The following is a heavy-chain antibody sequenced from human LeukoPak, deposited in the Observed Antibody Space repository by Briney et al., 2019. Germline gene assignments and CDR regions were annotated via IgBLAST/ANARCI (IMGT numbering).Heavy chain of an antibody. CDR3: ARDRERYFDWRRFDP. V-gene: IGHV3-7*01. D-gene: IGHD3-9*01. Sequence: GGSLRLSCAASGFTFSSYWMSWVRQAPGKGLEWVANIKQDGSEKYYVDSVKGRFTISRDNAKNSLYLQMNSLRAEDTAVYYCARDRERYFDWRRFDPWGQGTLVTVSS. CDR2: IKQDGSEK. CDR1: GFTFSSYW. J-gene: IGHJ5*02.